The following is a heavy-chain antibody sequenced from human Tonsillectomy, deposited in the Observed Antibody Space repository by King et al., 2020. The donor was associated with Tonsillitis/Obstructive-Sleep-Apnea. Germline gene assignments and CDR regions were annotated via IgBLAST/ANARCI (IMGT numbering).Heavy chain of an antibody. CDR1: GFTFSDYY. D-gene: IGHD2-2*01. J-gene: IGHJ5*02. CDR3: TRERFQGYCSTSSCSHNWFDP. V-gene: IGHV3-11*05. Sequence: VQLVESGGGLVKPGGYLRLSCAASGFTFSDYYMAWIRLAPGRGLEWVSYISGGGDDTNYADSVKGRFTISRDNSKNFMYLEMKSLRSDDTAVYYCTRERFQGYCSTSSCSHNWFDPWGQGTLVTVSS. CDR2: ISGGGDDT.